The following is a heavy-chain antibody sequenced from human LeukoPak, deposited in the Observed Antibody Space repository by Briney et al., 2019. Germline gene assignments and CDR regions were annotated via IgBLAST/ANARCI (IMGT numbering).Heavy chain of an antibody. CDR1: GITFSGFA. CDR3: AKMKGHPLPKYYMDV. Sequence: GGSLRLSCAASGITFSGFAMSWVRRTPGKGLEWVSGISGSGDNTLYADSVKGRFTISRDNSKNTLYLEMNSLRAEDTAIYYCAKMKGHPLPKYYMDVWGQGTTVTVSS. V-gene: IGHV3-23*01. D-gene: IGHD1-26*01. J-gene: IGHJ6*01. CDR2: ISGSGDNT.